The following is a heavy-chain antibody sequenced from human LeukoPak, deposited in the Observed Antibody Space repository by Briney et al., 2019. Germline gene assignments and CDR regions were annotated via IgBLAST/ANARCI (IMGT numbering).Heavy chain of an antibody. Sequence: GGSLRLSCAASGFTFSSYAMSWVRQAPGKGLEWVLAISGSGGSTYYADSVKGRFTISRDNSKNTLYLQMNSLRAEDTAVYYCAKDRGGYSGYDYWGQGTLVTVSS. CDR3: AKDRGGYSGYDY. J-gene: IGHJ4*02. D-gene: IGHD5-12*01. CDR1: GFTFSSYA. CDR2: ISGSGGST. V-gene: IGHV3-23*01.